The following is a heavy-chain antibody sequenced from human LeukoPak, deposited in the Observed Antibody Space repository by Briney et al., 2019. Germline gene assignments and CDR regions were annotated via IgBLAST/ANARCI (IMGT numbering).Heavy chain of an antibody. CDR2: ISAYNGNT. CDR1: GYTFTSYG. Sequence: ASVKVSCKASGYTFTSYGISWVRQAPGQGLEWMGWISAYNGNTNYAQKLQGRVTMTTDTSTSTAYMELRSLRSDDTAVYYCARDQRRELLHWFDPWGQGTLVTVSS. J-gene: IGHJ5*02. V-gene: IGHV1-18*01. CDR3: ARDQRRELLHWFDP. D-gene: IGHD1-26*01.